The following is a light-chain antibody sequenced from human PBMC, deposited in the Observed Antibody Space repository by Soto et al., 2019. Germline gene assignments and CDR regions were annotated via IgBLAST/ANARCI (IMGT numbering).Light chain of an antibody. CDR2: WAS. V-gene: IGKV4-1*01. Sequence: DIVMTYSPCSLAVSLGERATINCESSQSVLYSSNNKSYLAWYQQKPGQPPKLLIYWASTRESGVPDRFSGSGSGTDFTLTISSLQAEDVAVYYCQQYYSLPAFGQRTKV. J-gene: IGKJ1*01. CDR1: QSVLYSSNNKSY. CDR3: QQYYSLPA.